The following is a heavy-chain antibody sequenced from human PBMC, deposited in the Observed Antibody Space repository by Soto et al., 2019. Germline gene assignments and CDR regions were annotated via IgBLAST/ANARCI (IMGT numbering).Heavy chain of an antibody. CDR1: GYTFTSYA. Sequence: GASVKVSCKASGYTFTSYAMHWVRQAPGQRLEWMGWINAGNGNTKYSQKFQGRVTITRDTSASTAYMELSSLRSEDTAVYYCARDARIAVAGTYLYWGQGTLVPVSS. D-gene: IGHD6-19*01. V-gene: IGHV1-3*01. CDR3: ARDARIAVAGTYLY. J-gene: IGHJ4*02. CDR2: INAGNGNT.